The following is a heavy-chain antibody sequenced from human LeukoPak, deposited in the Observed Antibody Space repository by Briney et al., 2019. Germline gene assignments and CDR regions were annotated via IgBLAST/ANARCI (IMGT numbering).Heavy chain of an antibody. D-gene: IGHD3-22*01. CDR1: GFPFNIYA. J-gene: IGHJ4*02. Sequence: GGSLRLSCSASGFPFNIYAMNWVRQAPGKRLEWVSGISGSGGKTYYADSVKGRFTISRDNSKNTLYLQMDSLRAEDTAVYYCAKDCVYYYDSSGPYYFDYWGQGTLVTVSS. CDR2: ISGSGGKT. CDR3: AKDCVYYYDSSGPYYFDY. V-gene: IGHV3-23*01.